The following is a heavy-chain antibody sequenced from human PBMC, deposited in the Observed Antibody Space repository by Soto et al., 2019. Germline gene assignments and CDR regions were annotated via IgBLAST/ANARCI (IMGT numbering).Heavy chain of an antibody. CDR2: ISAYNGNT. J-gene: IGHJ4*02. D-gene: IGHD3-22*01. V-gene: IGHV1-18*04. CDR3: ASLGTDEGLYDSSGYIFDY. Sequence: ASVKVSCKASGYTFTSYGINWVRQAPGQGLEWMGWISAYNGNTNYAQKLQGRVTMTTDTSTSTAYMELRSLRSDDTAVYYCASLGTDEGLYDSSGYIFDYWGQGTLVTVSS. CDR1: GYTFTSYG.